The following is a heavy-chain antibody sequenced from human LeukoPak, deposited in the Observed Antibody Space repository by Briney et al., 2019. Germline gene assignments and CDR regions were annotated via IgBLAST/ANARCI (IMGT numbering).Heavy chain of an antibody. CDR3: ARGEVAVQYYFES. V-gene: IGHV3-23*01. CDR2: LSTSPR. J-gene: IGHJ4*02. Sequence: PGGSLRLSCAASGFTIINYAMSWVRQGPGKGLEWVSGLSTSPRYADSVRGRFTVSRDHSTNTLYSQMNRLRAEDTAVYYCARGEVAVQYYFESWGQGTLVTVSS. D-gene: IGHD3-22*01. CDR1: GFTIINYA.